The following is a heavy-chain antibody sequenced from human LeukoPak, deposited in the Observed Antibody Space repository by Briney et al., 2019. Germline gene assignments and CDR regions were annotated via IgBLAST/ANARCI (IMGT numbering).Heavy chain of an antibody. Sequence: GGSLRLSCAASGFTFSSYGMHWVRQAPGKGLEWVAVISYDGSNKYYADSVKGRFTISRDNSKNTLFLQMNSLSADDTAVYYCARELGNSYTGYYYVDSWGQGALVTVSS. CDR3: ARELGNSYTGYYYVDS. J-gene: IGHJ4*02. CDR2: ISYDGSNK. D-gene: IGHD1-26*01. CDR1: GFTFSSYG. V-gene: IGHV3-30*19.